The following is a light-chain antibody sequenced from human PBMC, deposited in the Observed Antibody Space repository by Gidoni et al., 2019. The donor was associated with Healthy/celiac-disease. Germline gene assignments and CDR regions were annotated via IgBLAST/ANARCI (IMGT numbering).Light chain of an antibody. J-gene: IGKJ2*01. CDR3: QQYNRRYT. CDR1: QSISSW. CDR2: KAS. V-gene: IGKV1-5*03. Sequence: DIQMTQSPSTLSASVGDRVTITCRASQSISSWVAWYQQKPGKAPKLMIYKASSLESGVPARFSGSGSGTECTLTISSLQPDDFATYYCQQYNRRYTFGQXTKLEIK.